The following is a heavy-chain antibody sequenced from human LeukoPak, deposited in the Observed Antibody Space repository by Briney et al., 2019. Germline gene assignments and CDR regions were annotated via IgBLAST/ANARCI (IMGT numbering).Heavy chain of an antibody. CDR1: SGSISTSNYY. CDR2: IFSRGST. J-gene: IGHJ4*02. CDR3: ARANTYGSGRFH. Sequence: SETLSLTCTVSSGSISTSNYYWGWVPEPPGQALEWIGNIFSRGSTYYNPSLKSRITISVDTSKNQFSLKLSSVTAADTALYYCARANTYGSGRFHWGQGTLVTVSS. D-gene: IGHD3-10*01. V-gene: IGHV4-39*07.